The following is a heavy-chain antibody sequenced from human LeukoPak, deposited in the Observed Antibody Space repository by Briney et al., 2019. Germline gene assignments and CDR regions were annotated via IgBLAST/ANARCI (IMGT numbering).Heavy chain of an antibody. CDR1: GGTFSSYA. D-gene: IGHD2-21*02. Sequence: AASVKVSCKASGGTFSSYAISWVRQAPGQGLEWMGGIIPIFGTANYAQKFQGRVTITADESTSTAYMELSSLRSEDTAVYYCARGDVENYYYYYMDVWGKGTTVTISS. CDR3: ARGDVENYYYYYMDV. J-gene: IGHJ6*03. CDR2: IIPIFGTA. V-gene: IGHV1-69*13.